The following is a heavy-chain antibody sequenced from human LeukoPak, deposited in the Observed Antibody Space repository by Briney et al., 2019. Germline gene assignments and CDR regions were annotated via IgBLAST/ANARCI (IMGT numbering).Heavy chain of an antibody. D-gene: IGHD3-22*01. CDR2: ISRSSNYK. J-gene: IGHJ4*02. Sequence: AGGSLRLSCAASGFTFSSYSMNWVRQAPGKGLEWVSSISRSSNYKYYADSVKGRFTISRDNAKNSLYLQMNSLRAEDTALYYCASSRYDSSGYYGIIGYWGQGTLVTVSS. V-gene: IGHV3-21*01. CDR3: ASSRYDSSGYYGIIGY. CDR1: GFTFSSYS.